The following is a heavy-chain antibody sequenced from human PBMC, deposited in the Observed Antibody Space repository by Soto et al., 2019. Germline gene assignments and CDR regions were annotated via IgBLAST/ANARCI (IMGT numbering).Heavy chain of an antibody. CDR2: ISGSGGST. CDR1: GFTFSSYA. Sequence: GGSLRLSCAASGFTFSSYAMSWVRQAPGKGLEWVSAISGSGGSTYYADSVKGRFTISRDNSKNTLYLQMNSLRAEDTAVYYCAKNEYGDFSWYYGMDVWGQGTTVTVSS. D-gene: IGHD4-17*01. J-gene: IGHJ6*02. CDR3: AKNEYGDFSWYYGMDV. V-gene: IGHV3-23*01.